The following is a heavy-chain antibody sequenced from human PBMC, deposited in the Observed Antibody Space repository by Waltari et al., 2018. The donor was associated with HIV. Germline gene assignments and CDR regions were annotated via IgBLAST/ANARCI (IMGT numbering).Heavy chain of an antibody. CDR2: IHSDGSST. V-gene: IGHV3-74*01. J-gene: IGHJ6*02. CDR1: GFTFRSYW. CDR3: ARREATMVRGVYYYGMDV. D-gene: IGHD3-10*01. Sequence: EVQLVESGGGLVQPGGSLRLSCAASGFTFRSYWMHWVRQAPGKGLVWVSRIHSDGSSTSYADFVKGRFTISRDNAKNTLYLEMNSLRAEDTAVYYCARREATMVRGVYYYGMDVWGQGTTVTVSS.